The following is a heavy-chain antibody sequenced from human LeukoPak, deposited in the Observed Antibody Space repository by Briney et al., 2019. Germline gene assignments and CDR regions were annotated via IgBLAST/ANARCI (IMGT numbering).Heavy chain of an antibody. CDR3: ATGASKVTTDFANY. Sequence: GESLTISFKGSGXSFTNYCISWVRQMPGKGLEWMGRIDPSDSYTKYSPSFEGHVTISVDKSISTAFLQWNSLKASDSAMYYCATGASKVTTDFANYWGQGTQVAVSS. CDR1: GXSFTNYC. J-gene: IGHJ4*02. V-gene: IGHV5-10-1*01. D-gene: IGHD4-17*01. CDR2: IDPSDSYT.